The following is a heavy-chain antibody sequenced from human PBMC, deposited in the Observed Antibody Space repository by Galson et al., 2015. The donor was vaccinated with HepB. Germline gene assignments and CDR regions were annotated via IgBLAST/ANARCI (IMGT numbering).Heavy chain of an antibody. V-gene: IGHV4-39*01. D-gene: IGHD6-13*01. J-gene: IGHJ6*02. Sequence: LTCTVSGGSISSSSYYWGWIRQPPGKGLEWIGSIYYSGSTYYNPSLKSRVTISVDTSKNQFSLKLSSVTAADTAVYYCARPGIAAAGTINRYYYGMDVWGQGTTVTVSS. CDR3: ARPGIAAAGTINRYYYGMDV. CDR1: GGSISSSSYY. CDR2: IYYSGST.